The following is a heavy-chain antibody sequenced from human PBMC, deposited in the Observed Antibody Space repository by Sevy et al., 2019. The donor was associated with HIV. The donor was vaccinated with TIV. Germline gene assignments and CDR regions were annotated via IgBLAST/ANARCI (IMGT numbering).Heavy chain of an antibody. CDR1: GFTFSTYA. Sequence: GGSLRLSCAVSGFTFSTYAMHWVRQAPGKGLECVAIVSYDGSEINYADSVKGRFTISRDNFRNTLYLQMNSLRTEDTALYYCARDKLRCIDYWGQGTLVTVSS. CDR2: VSYDGSEI. D-gene: IGHD4-17*01. V-gene: IGHV3-30*14. CDR3: ARDKLRCIDY. J-gene: IGHJ4*02.